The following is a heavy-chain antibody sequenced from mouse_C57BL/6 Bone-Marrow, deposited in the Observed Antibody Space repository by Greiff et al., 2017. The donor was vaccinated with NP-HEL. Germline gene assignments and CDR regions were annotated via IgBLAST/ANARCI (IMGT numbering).Heavy chain of an antibody. J-gene: IGHJ2*01. CDR1: GYTFTDYY. CDR2: INPNNGGT. V-gene: IGHV1-26*01. CDR3: ARRGYYYGSSLYFDY. D-gene: IGHD1-1*01. Sequence: EVQLQQSGPELVKPGASVKISCKASGYTFTDYYMNWVKQSHGQSLEWIGDINPNNGGTSYNQKFKGKATLTVDKSSSTAYMELRSLTSEDSAVYYGARRGYYYGSSLYFDYWGQGTTLTVSS.